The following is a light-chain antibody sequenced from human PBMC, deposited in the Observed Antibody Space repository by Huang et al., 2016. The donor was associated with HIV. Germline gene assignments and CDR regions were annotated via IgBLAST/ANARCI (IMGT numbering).Light chain of an antibody. CDR3: QQYNNWPPWT. J-gene: IGKJ1*01. CDR1: QNIYSK. V-gene: IGKV3-15*01. Sequence: EIMMTQSPAALSVSLGDRVTLSCRASQNIYSKLAWYQHKLGQAPRLLIYGASTRATDIPARFRGGGSGTEYTLNITRVQSEDFGIYYCQQYNNWPPWTFGQGTKVEVK. CDR2: GAS.